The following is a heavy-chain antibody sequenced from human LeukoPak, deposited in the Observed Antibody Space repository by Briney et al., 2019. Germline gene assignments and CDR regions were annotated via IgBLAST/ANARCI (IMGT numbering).Heavy chain of an antibody. CDR3: ARDHSSFDY. J-gene: IGHJ4*02. D-gene: IGHD6-13*01. V-gene: IGHV3-21*01. CDR1: GFTFSSYS. CDR2: ISSSSSYI. Sequence: GGSLRPSCAASGFTFSSYSMNWVRQAPGKGLEWVSSISSSSSYIYCADSVKGRFTISRDNAKNSLYLQMNSLRAEDTAVYYCARDHSSFDYWGQGTLVTVSS.